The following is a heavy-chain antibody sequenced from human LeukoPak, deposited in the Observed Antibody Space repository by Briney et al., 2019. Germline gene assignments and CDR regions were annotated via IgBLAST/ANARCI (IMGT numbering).Heavy chain of an antibody. J-gene: IGHJ4*02. D-gene: IGHD3-3*01. Sequence: PGGSLRLSCAASGFTFRSYSMNWVRQAPGKGLEWVSSISSSSSSYIYYADSVKGRFTISRDNAKNSLYLQMNSLRAEDTAVYYCARGEYYDFWSGYFDYWGQGTLVTVSS. CDR2: ISSSSSSYI. CDR3: ARGEYYDFWSGYFDY. CDR1: GFTFRSYS. V-gene: IGHV3-21*01.